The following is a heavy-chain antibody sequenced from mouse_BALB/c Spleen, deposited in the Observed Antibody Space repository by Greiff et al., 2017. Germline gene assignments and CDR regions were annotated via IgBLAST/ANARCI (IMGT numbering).Heavy chain of an antibody. J-gene: IGHJ2*01. CDR3: TRGAGNFDY. CDR2: INPSNGGT. Sequence: VQLQESGAELVKPGASVKLSCTASGYTFTSYYMYWVKQRPGQGLEWIGEINPSNGGTNFNEKFKSKATLTVDKSSSTAYMQLSSLTSEDSAVYYCTRGAGNFDYWGQGTTLTVSS. D-gene: IGHD3-3*01. V-gene: IGHV1S16*01. CDR1: GYTFTSYY.